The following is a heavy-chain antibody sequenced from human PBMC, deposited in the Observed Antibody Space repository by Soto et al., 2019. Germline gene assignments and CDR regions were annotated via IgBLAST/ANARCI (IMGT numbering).Heavy chain of an antibody. CDR1: GGSISSGGYY. CDR3: ARGGLDYYDSSGYYRGQFDY. V-gene: IGHV4-31*03. D-gene: IGHD3-22*01. CDR2: IYYSGST. Sequence: KPSEALSLTCTVSGGSISSGGYYWSWIRQHPGKGLEWIGYIYYSGSTYYNPSLKSRVTISVDTSKNQFSLKLSSVTAADTAVYYCARGGLDYYDSSGYYRGQFDYWGQGTLVTVSS. J-gene: IGHJ4*02.